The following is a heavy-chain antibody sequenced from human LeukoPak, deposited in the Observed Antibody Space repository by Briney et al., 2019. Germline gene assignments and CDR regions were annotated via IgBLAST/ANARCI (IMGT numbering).Heavy chain of an antibody. V-gene: IGHV3-21*01. CDR1: GFTFSSFS. CDR2: ITPTSSYI. Sequence: GGSLRLSCGASGFTFSSFSVNWVRQAPGKGLEWVSSITPTSSYIYYADSVRGRFTISRDNAKNSLFLQMDSLSAEDTAVYYCVRLRRSSATGGYYYYYDYWGQGILVTVSS. J-gene: IGHJ4*02. D-gene: IGHD3-22*01. CDR3: VRLRRSSATGGYYYYYDY.